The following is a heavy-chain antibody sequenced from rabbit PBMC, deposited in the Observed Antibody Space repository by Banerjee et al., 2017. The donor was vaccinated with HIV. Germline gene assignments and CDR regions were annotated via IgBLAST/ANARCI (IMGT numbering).Heavy chain of an antibody. V-gene: IGHV1S43*01. Sequence: QSLEESGGGLVQPGGSLKLSCKASGLDFSSSFWICWVRQAPGKGLEWVGCIYTGSGATYYANWVNGRFTISRSTSLNTVDLKVTSLTAADTATYFCARDPGAFGDLPLWGPGTLVTV. D-gene: IGHD5-1*01. CDR1: GLDFSSSFW. CDR3: ARDPGAFGDLPL. J-gene: IGHJ6*01. CDR2: IYTGSGAT.